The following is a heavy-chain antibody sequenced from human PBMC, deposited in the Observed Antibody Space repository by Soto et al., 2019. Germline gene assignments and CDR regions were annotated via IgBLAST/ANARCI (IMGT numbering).Heavy chain of an antibody. CDR3: AHGYRPFDI. V-gene: IGHV2-5*02. Sequence: QITLKESGPTLVKPTQTLTLTCTFSGFSLSTSGVGVGWIRQPPGKALEWLAVVYWDDDKRYSTSLKSRLTITKDTTKNQVVLTMTHLDPVDTATYYGAHGYRPFDIWGQGTMVTVSS. CDR2: VYWDDDK. D-gene: IGHD2-2*02. J-gene: IGHJ3*02. CDR1: GFSLSTSGVG.